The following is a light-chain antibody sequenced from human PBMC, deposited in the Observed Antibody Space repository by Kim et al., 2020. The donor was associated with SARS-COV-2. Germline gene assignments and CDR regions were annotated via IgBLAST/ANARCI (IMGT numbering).Light chain of an antibody. CDR1: QSVSSN. CDR2: GAS. Sequence: EIVMTQSPAPLSVSPGERATLSCRASQSVSSNLVWYQQKPGQAPRLLIYGASTRATGIPARFSGSGSGTEFTLTISSLQSEDFAVYYCQQYNNWPRTFGQGNKVDIK. J-gene: IGKJ1*01. V-gene: IGKV3-15*01. CDR3: QQYNNWPRT.